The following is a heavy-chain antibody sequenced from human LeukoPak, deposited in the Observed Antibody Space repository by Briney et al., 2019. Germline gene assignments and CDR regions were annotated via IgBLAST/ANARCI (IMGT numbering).Heavy chain of an antibody. V-gene: IGHV1-2*02. CDR3: ARRVVPTAFSWFDP. CDR2: INPNSGGT. D-gene: IGHD2-2*01. Sequence: ASVKVYCKTSGYTFTGYYMYWVRQAPGQGLEWMGWINPNSGGTNYAQKFQGRVTMTRDTSISTVYMELSSLRSDDPAVYFCARRVVPTAFSWFDPWGQGTLVTVSP. CDR1: GYTFTGYY. J-gene: IGHJ5*02.